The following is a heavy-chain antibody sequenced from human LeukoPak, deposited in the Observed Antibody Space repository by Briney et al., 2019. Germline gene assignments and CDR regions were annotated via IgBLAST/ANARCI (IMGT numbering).Heavy chain of an antibody. J-gene: IGHJ4*02. CDR2: IRNKAYGETT. V-gene: IGHV3-49*04. Sequence: GGSLRPSCTTSGFTFGDYAMTWVRQAPGKGREGVGFIRNKAYGETTEYAASVKGRFTISRDDSKSIAYLQMNSLKTEDTAVYYCSRVAFWVQNNDFWSGYPDYWGQGTLVTVSS. CDR1: GFTFGDYA. CDR3: SRVAFWVQNNDFWSGYPDY. D-gene: IGHD3-3*01.